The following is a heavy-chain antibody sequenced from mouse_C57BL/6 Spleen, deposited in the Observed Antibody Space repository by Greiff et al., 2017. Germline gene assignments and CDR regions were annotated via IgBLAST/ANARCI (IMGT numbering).Heavy chain of an antibody. V-gene: IGHV3-6*01. J-gene: IGHJ3*01. CDR3: AYYGSLWFAY. CDR1: GYSITSGYY. CDR2: ISYDGSN. D-gene: IGHD1-1*01. Sequence: EVQVVESGPGLVKPSQSLSLTCSVTGYSITSGYYWNWIRQFPGNKLEWMGYISYDGSNNYNPSLKNRISITRDTSKNQFFLKLNSVTTEDTATXYCAYYGSLWFAYWGQGTLVTVSA.